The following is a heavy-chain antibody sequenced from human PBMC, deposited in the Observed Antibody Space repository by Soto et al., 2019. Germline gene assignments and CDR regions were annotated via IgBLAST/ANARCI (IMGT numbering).Heavy chain of an antibody. CDR3: AFTAEDGYQPLDY. J-gene: IGHJ4*02. CDR1: GGTFSRHG. V-gene: IGHV1-69*01. CDR2: IIPIFGTA. Sequence: QVQLVQSGAEVRKPGSSVKVSCKASGGTFSRHGISWVRQAPGQGLEWMGGIIPIFGTANHAQKFQGRVTITADESTSTAYMELSSLRSEDTAVYYCAFTAEDGYQPLDYWGQGTLVTVSS. D-gene: IGHD5-12*01.